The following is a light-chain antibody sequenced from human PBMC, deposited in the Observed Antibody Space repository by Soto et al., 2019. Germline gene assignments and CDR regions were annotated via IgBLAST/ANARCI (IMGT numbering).Light chain of an antibody. CDR2: DVS. J-gene: IGLJ2*01. CDR1: RSDFGGYNY. Sequence: QSALTQPASVSGSPGQSITISCTGTRSDFGGYNYVSWYKQRPGKAPQLVIYDVSHRPSGVSNRFFGSNSGNTASLIISGLPAEDEADYYCFSYSTSRARIFGGGTKLTVL. V-gene: IGLV2-14*01. CDR3: FSYSTSRARI.